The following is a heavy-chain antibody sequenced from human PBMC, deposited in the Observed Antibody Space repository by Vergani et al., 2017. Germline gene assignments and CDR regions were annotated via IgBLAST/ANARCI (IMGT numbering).Heavy chain of an antibody. Sequence: QVQLQESGPGLVKPSQTLSLTCTVSGGAFSSGGQSWTWVRQRANQGLEWIGRIYSSGTTNYNPSLRSRVTMSVDTSKKQFSLELTSVTAADTAVYYCARDGGDYDKDALDLWGLGTMVTV. D-gene: IGHD2-21*02. CDR1: GGAFSSGGQS. V-gene: IGHV4-61*02. CDR2: IYSSGTT. J-gene: IGHJ3*01. CDR3: ARDGGDYDKDALDL.